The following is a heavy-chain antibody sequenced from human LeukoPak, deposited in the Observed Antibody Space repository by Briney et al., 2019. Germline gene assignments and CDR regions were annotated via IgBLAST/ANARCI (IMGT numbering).Heavy chain of an antibody. J-gene: IGHJ4*02. Sequence: ASVKVSCKVSGYTLTELSMHWVRQAPGKGLEWMGGFDPEDGETIYAQKFQGRVTMTEDTSTDTAYMELSSLRSEDTAVYYCATQHCSSTSCLYYFDYWGQGTLVTVSS. CDR2: FDPEDGET. CDR3: ATQHCSSTSCLYYFDY. V-gene: IGHV1-24*01. CDR1: GYTLTELS. D-gene: IGHD2-2*01.